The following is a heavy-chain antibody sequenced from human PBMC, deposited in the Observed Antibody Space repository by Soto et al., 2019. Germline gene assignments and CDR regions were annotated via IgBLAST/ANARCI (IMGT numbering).Heavy chain of an antibody. J-gene: IGHJ4*02. V-gene: IGHV1-2*04. CDR1: GYTFTGYY. D-gene: IGHD6-13*01. CDR3: ARGRGRYSSSWYLGY. CDR2: INPNSGGT. Sequence: ASVKVSCKASGYTFTGYYMHWVRQAPGQGLEWMGWINPNSGGTNYAQKFQGWVTMTRDTSISTAYMELSRLRSDDTAVYYCARGRGRYSSSWYLGYWGQGTLVTVSS.